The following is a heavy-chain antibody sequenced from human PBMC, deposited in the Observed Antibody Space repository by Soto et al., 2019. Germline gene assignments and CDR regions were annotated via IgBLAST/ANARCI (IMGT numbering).Heavy chain of an antibody. CDR1: GDSINSDNYY. D-gene: IGHD3-9*01. J-gene: IGHJ4*02. CDR2: IYYRGNT. Sequence: QLQLQESGPGLVKPSETLSLTCSVSGDSINSDNYYWGWIRQPPGKGLEWIGSIYYRGNTTYNPSLKTRVTISLDKSKSQLSLKLNSVTAADSAVYFCARLEGLATISYYFDYWGQGTLVTVSS. V-gene: IGHV4-39*01. CDR3: ARLEGLATISYYFDY.